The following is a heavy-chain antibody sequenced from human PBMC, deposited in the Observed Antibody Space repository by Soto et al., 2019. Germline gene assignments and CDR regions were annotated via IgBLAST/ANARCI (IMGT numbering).Heavy chain of an antibody. D-gene: IGHD3-22*01. CDR1: GWTFSNYA. CDR2: IIPIFGAA. J-gene: IGHJ4*02. CDR3: ARGVNYDSSGYYYFY. Sequence: ASVKVSCKASGWTFSNYAIDWVGQAPGQGLEWMGGIIPIFGAANYAQKFQGRITITADESTSTAYMELRSLRSEDTAVYYCARGVNYDSSGYYYFYWGQGTLVTVSS. V-gene: IGHV1-69*13.